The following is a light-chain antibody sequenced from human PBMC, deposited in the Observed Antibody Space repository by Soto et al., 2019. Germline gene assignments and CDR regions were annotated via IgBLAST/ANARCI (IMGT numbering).Light chain of an antibody. CDR2: SAS. CDR3: QQLNSNPLT. V-gene: IGKV1-9*01. J-gene: IGKJ3*01. CDR1: QGISSY. Sequence: DIQLTQSPSFLSASVGDRVIITCRASQGISSYLAWYQQKPGKAPKLLIYSASTLQSGVPSRFGGSGSGTEFTPTISSLQPEDFATYYCQQLNSNPLTFGPGTKVDIK.